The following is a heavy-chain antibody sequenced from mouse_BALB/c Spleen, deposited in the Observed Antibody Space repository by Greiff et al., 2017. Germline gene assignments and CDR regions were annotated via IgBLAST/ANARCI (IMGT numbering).Heavy chain of an antibody. CDR2: ISSGSSTI. J-gene: IGHJ4*01. CDR1: GFTFSSFG. Sequence: EVKVEESGGGLVQPGGSRKLSCAASGFTFSSFGMHWVRQAPEKGLEWVAYISSGSSTIYYADTVKGRFTISRDNPKNTLFLQMTSLRSEDTAMYYCARSDPPMDYWGQGTSVTVSS. CDR3: ARSDPPMDY. V-gene: IGHV5-17*02.